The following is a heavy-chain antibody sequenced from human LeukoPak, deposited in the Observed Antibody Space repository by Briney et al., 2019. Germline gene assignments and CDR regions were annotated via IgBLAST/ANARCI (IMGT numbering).Heavy chain of an antibody. J-gene: IGHJ5*02. CDR3: ARLHYSYSGGFDP. D-gene: IGHD2-21*02. CDR1: GGSISTYY. Sequence: SETLSLTCTVPGGSISTYYWSWIRQPPGKGLEWIAYVYSSGHTNYNPSLKSRVTISVDTSKDQFSLKLSSVTAADTAVYYCARLHYSYSGGFDPWGQGTLVTVSS. V-gene: IGHV4-59*12. CDR2: VYSSGHT.